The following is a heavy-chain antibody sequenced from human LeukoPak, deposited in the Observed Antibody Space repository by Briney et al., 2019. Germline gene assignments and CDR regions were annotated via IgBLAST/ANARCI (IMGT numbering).Heavy chain of an antibody. CDR2: IKQDGSEK. V-gene: IGHV3-7*01. J-gene: IGHJ3*02. CDR3: ASYKVRRAFDI. D-gene: IGHD5-24*01. CDR1: GFTFSSCS. Sequence: GGSLRLSCAASGFTFSSCSLSWVRQAPGKGLEWVANIKQDGSEKYYVDSVKGRFTISRDNAKNSLYLQMNSLRAEDTAVYYCASYKVRRAFDIWGQGTMVTVSS.